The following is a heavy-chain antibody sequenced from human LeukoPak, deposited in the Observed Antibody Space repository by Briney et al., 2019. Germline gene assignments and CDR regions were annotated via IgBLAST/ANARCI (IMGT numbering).Heavy chain of an antibody. Sequence: ASVKVSCKASGYTFTNYDINWVRQATGHGLEWMGWINPNSGNAGYAQRFLGGLTLTRNTSIETAYMELSSLGSEDTAVYFCARGLNLKVATHTSGDYWGQGTLGTVSS. CDR3: ARGLNLKVATHTSGDY. D-gene: IGHD3-22*01. J-gene: IGHJ4*02. V-gene: IGHV1-8*01. CDR2: INPNSGNA. CDR1: GYTFTNYD.